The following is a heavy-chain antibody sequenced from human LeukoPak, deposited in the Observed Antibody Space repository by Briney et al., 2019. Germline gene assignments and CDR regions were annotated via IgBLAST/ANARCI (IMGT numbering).Heavy chain of an antibody. CDR3: ARVERQWLVRGYFDY. Sequence: GGSLRLSCAASGFTFSSYAMHWVRQAPGKGLEWVAVISYDGSNKYYADSVKGRFTISRDNSKNTLYLQMNSLRAEDTAVYYCARVERQWLVRGYFDYWGQGTLVTVSS. CDR2: ISYDGSNK. V-gene: IGHV3-30*04. J-gene: IGHJ4*02. D-gene: IGHD6-19*01. CDR1: GFTFSSYA.